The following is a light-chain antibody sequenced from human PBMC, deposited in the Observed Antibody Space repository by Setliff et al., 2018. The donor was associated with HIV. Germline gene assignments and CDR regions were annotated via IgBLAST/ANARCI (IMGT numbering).Light chain of an antibody. Sequence: QSVLTQPRSVSGSPGQSVTISCTGTSSDVGGYNYVSWYQQHPGKAPKLMIFDVTKRPSGVPDRFSGSKSGNTASLTISGLQAEDEADYYCCSYAGSYIPFVFGFGTKVTVL. J-gene: IGLJ1*01. CDR1: SSDVGGYNY. CDR3: CSYAGSYIPFV. V-gene: IGLV2-11*01. CDR2: DVT.